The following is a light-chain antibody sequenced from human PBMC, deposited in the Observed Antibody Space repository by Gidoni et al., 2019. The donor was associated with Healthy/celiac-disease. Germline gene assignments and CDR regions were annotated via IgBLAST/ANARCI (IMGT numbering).Light chain of an antibody. Sequence: DSQMTQSPSSLSACVGDRITITCRARQSISSYLNWYQQKPGKAPKLLIYAAYSLHSGVPSRFSGSGSGTDFTLTISSLQPEDFATYYCQPSYSTPPTFGGGTKVEIK. CDR2: AAY. J-gene: IGKJ4*01. V-gene: IGKV1-39*01. CDR3: QPSYSTPPT. CDR1: QSISSY.